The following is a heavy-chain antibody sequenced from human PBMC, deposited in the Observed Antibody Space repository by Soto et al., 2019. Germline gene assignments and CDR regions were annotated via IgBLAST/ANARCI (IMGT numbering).Heavy chain of an antibody. CDR3: ARDGADYVDAYFDY. D-gene: IGHD4-17*01. CDR1: GYTFTGYY. J-gene: IGHJ4*02. V-gene: IGHV1-2*04. CDR2: INPNSGGT. Sequence: GASVKVSCKAAGYTFTGYYMHWVRQAPGQGLEWMGWINPNSGGTNYAQKFQGWVTMTRDTSISTAYMELSRLRSDDTAVYYCARDGADYVDAYFDYMGQGTLVTVAT.